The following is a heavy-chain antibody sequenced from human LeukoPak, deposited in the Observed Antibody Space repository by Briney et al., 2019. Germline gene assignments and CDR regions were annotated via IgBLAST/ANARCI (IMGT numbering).Heavy chain of an antibody. CDR1: GGSISSYY. CDR3: ARSHYYDFRFDY. J-gene: IGHJ4*02. CDR2: IYYSGST. D-gene: IGHD3-22*01. Sequence: SETLSLTCTVSGGSISSYYWSWIRQPPGKGLEWIGYIYYSGSTNYNPSLKSRVTISVDTSKNQFSLKLSSVTTADTAVYYCARSHYYDFRFDYWGQGTLVTVSS. V-gene: IGHV4-59*08.